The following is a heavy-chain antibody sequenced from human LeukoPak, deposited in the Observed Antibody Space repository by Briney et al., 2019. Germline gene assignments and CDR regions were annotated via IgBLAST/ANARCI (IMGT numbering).Heavy chain of an antibody. CDR2: ITSNGGST. J-gene: IGHJ4*02. V-gene: IGHV3-64*02. Sequence: GSLRLSCAASGFTFSNYVMHWVRQAPGKGLEYVSAITSNGGSTYYADAVKGRFTISRDNSQNTLYLHMGSLRVEDMAVYYCAGGASRIQVWLPPGYWGQGTLVTVSS. CDR3: AGGASRIQVWLPPGY. D-gene: IGHD5-18*01. CDR1: GFTFSNYV.